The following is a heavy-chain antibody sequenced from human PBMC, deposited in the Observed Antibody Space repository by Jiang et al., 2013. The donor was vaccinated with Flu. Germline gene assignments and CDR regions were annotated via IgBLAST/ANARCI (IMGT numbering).Heavy chain of an antibody. CDR2: IDTITGGP. Sequence: QSGSELRRPGASVKLSCKASGYNFIRYAINWVRQAPGQGLEWMGWIDTITGGPTYGQAFTRRFVLSVEPSISTAYLYISDLEAADTAVYYCARPLYEYGSGCPHDAFDIWGQGTLVTVSS. V-gene: IGHV7-4-1*02. D-gene: IGHD3-10*01. CDR1: GYNFIRYA. J-gene: IGHJ3*02. CDR3: ARPLYEYGSGCPHDAFDI.